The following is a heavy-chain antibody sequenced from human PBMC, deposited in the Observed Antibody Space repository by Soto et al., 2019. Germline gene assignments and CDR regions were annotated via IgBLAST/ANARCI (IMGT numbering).Heavy chain of an antibody. J-gene: IGHJ5*02. CDR1: GASIRSTDYY. Sequence: SETLSLTCTVSGASIRSTDYYWSWIRQAPGKGLEWIGYVYHTGSTYYNPSLMSRLTISVDTSKNQFSLKLTSVTAAETAVYYCVRTARQGAVAPHWFDRWGQGTQVTVSS. CDR3: VRTARQGAVAPHWFDR. V-gene: IGHV4-30-4*01. D-gene: IGHD2-21*02. CDR2: VYHTGST.